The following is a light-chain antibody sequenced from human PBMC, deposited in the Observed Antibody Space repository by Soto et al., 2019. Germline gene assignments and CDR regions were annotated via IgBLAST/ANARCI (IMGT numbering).Light chain of an antibody. Sequence: DIQMTQSPSTLSASVVDRVTITCRSSQSIGSWLAWYQQKPGKAPKLLIYDASSLESGVPSRFSGRGSGTEFTLTISRLQPDDFATYYCQQYNSYWTFGQGTKVDVK. CDR1: QSIGSW. CDR2: DAS. J-gene: IGKJ1*01. V-gene: IGKV1-5*01. CDR3: QQYNSYWT.